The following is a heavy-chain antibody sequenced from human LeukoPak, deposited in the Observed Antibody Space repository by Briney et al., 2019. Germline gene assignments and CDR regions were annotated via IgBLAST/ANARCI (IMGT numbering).Heavy chain of an antibody. V-gene: IGHV3-21*01. CDR1: GFTFSSYS. J-gene: IGHJ6*03. D-gene: IGHD1-26*01. CDR3: ARDDLELARGYYYYMDV. CDR2: ISSSSSYI. Sequence: PGGSLRLSCAASGFTFSSYSMNWVRQAPGKGLEWVSSISSSSSYIYYADSVKDRFTISRDNAKNSLYLQMNSLRAEDTAVYYCARDDLELARGYYYYMDVWGKGTTVTVSS.